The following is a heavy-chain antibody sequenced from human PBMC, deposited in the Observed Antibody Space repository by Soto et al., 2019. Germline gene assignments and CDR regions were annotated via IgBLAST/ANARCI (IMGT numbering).Heavy chain of an antibody. CDR2: ISNDALNK. V-gene: IGHV3-30*03. CDR1: GFIFSSYG. J-gene: IGHJ6*04. Sequence: QVQLVESGGGVVQPGRALRLSCEASGFIFSSYGMHWVRQAPGKGLEWVAVISNDALNKYYADSVRGRFTISRDDSKNTLYLQMNSLRAEDTAVYYCARPRWDYYYYYGMDVWGKGTTVTVSS. D-gene: IGHD1-26*01. CDR3: ARPRWDYYYYYGMDV.